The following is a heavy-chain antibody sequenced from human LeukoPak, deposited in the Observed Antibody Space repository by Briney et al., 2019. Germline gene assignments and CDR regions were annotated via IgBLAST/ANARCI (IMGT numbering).Heavy chain of an antibody. CDR1: GFTFSSYS. D-gene: IGHD3-10*02. J-gene: IGHJ6*04. V-gene: IGHV3-21*01. CDR3: AELGITMIGGV. CDR2: ISSSSGDI. Sequence: GGSLRLSCAASGFTFSSYSMNWVRQAPGKGLEWVSCISSSSGDIYYADSVKGRFTISRDNAKNSLYLQMNSLRAEDTAVYYCAELGITMIGGVWGKGTTVTISS.